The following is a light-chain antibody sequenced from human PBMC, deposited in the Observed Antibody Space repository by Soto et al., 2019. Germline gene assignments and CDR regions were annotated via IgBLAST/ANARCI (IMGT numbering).Light chain of an antibody. CDR2: AAS. V-gene: IGKV1-39*01. CDR1: QKIRSS. Sequence: DIQMTQSPSSLSASVGERVTITCRASQKIRSSLNWYQQKPGKAPKLLIYAASSLQSGFPSRFSGSWSRTDFTLTITSLQPEDSAIYGSQQRYNTPPTFGNWTKGAI. J-gene: IGKJ1*01. CDR3: QQRYNTPPT.